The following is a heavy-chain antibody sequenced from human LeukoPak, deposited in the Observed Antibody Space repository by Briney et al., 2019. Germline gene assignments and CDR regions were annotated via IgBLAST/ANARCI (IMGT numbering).Heavy chain of an antibody. CDR1: GYTFSRNG. D-gene: IGHD3-10*01. V-gene: IGHV1-18*01. Sequence: ASVKVSSKASGYTFSRNGISWVRQAPGQGLEWMGWISAYNGNTNYAQKLQGRVTMTTDTSTSTAYMELRSLRSDDTAVFYCARPSSGNFDYWGQGTLVTVSS. J-gene: IGHJ4*02. CDR2: ISAYNGNT. CDR3: ARPSSGNFDY.